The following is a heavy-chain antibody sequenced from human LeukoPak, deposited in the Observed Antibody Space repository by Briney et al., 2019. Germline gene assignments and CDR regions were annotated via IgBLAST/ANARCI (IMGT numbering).Heavy chain of an antibody. D-gene: IGHD4-23*01. V-gene: IGHV3-23*01. Sequence: GGSLRLSCAASGFTFSSYAMRGVPQAPGKGLEWVSVISGSGGKTLYAASVKGRFTISRDHYKIPLYFQMNSLGAEDTAVYYCATDRDYGGFDYWGQGTLVTVSS. CDR2: ISGSGGKT. CDR3: ATDRDYGGFDY. J-gene: IGHJ4*02. CDR1: GFTFSSYA.